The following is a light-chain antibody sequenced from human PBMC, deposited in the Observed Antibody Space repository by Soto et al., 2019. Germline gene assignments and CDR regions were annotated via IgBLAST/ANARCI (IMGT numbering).Light chain of an antibody. J-gene: IGLJ1*01. Sequence: QSALTQPASVSGSPGQSITISCTGTSSDVGGYNYVPWYQQHPGKAPKLMIYEVSNRPSGVSNRFSGSKSGNTASLTISGLQAEDEADYYCNSYTSSSTLFVFGTGTKGTVL. CDR3: NSYTSSSTLFV. CDR1: SSDVGGYNY. V-gene: IGLV2-14*01. CDR2: EVS.